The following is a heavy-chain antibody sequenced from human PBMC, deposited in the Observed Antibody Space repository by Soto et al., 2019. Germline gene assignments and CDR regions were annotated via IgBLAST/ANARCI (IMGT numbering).Heavy chain of an antibody. D-gene: IGHD1-20*01. CDR3: ARTPYNWKDFYYGMDV. V-gene: IGHV1-18*01. CDR2: ISAYNGNT. J-gene: IGHJ6*02. CDR1: GYTFTSYG. Sequence: QVQLVQSGAEVKKPGASVKVSCKASGYTFTSYGISWVRQAPGQGLEWMGWISAYNGNTNYAQKLQGRGTMTTDTSTSTAYMELRSLRSDDTAVYYCARTPYNWKDFYYGMDVWGQGTTVTVSS.